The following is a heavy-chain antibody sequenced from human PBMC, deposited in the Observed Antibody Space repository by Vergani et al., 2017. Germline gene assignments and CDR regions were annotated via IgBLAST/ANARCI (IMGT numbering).Heavy chain of an antibody. CDR1: GGSISPYY. CDR3: AREYSSSVGFLAY. D-gene: IGHD6-6*01. J-gene: IGHJ4*02. Sequence: QVQLQESGPGLVKPSETLSLTCLVSGGSISPYYWSWIRPPAGKGLEWIGRIYTSESTNYNPSLKSRVTMSVDTSKNQFSLKLSSVTAADTAVYYCAREYSSSVGFLAYWGQGTMVTVSS. CDR2: IYTSEST. V-gene: IGHV4-4*07.